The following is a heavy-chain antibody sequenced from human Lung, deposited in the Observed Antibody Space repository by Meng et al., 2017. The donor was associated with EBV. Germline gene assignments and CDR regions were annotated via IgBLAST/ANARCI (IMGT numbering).Heavy chain of an antibody. CDR1: GDSVCSSTAA. CDR2: TDYRSKWYN. Sequence: QVQLAQSGPGLVKPCPTLAVPWVISGDSVCSSTAAWAWIGQSPAIGCEWLGMTDYRSKWYNDYVVCVKSSIAINPDTSKIQFALQWNSVTPEDTAVYYCARGATSVFDLWGRGTLVTVSS. J-gene: IGHJ2*01. V-gene: IGHV6-1*01. CDR3: ARGATSVFDL.